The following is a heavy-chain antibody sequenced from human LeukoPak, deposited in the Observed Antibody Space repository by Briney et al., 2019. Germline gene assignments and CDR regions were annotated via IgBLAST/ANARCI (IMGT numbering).Heavy chain of an antibody. J-gene: IGHJ4*02. V-gene: IGHV4-59*01. CDR1: GGSISSYY. CDR2: IYYSGST. Sequence: MASETLSLTCTVSGGSISSYYWSWIRQPPGKGLEWIGYIYYSGSTNYNPSLKSRVTISVDTSKNQFSLKLSSVTAADTAVYYCARGYSYGYPIDYWGQGTLVTVSS. CDR3: ARGYSYGYPIDY. D-gene: IGHD5-18*01.